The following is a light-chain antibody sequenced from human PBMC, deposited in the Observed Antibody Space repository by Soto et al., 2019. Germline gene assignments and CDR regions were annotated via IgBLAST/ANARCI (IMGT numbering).Light chain of an antibody. CDR1: QSVSDN. V-gene: IGKV3-20*01. CDR3: QQYGSSGT. J-gene: IGKJ1*01. Sequence: EIVMTQSPATLSVSPGERATLSCRASQSVSDNLAWYQQKPGQAPRLLIYGASNRATGIPDRFSGSGSGTDFTLTISRLEPEDFAVYYCQQYGSSGTLGQGTKVDI. CDR2: GAS.